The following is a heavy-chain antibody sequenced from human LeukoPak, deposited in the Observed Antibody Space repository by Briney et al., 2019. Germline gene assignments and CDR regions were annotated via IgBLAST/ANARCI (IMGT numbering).Heavy chain of an antibody. CDR3: TTDPVTGTREVDY. D-gene: IGHD6-19*01. CDR1: GGSVSSTYYY. J-gene: IGHJ4*02. V-gene: IGHV4-39*02. Sequence: PSETLSLTCSVSGGSVSSTYYYWGWIRQPPGKGLEWIGTIYYTGKTYYSPSLKSRVTISVDTSKNQFSLKLNSMTAADTAVYYCTTDPVTGTREVDYWGQGSLVSVSS. CDR2: IYYTGKT.